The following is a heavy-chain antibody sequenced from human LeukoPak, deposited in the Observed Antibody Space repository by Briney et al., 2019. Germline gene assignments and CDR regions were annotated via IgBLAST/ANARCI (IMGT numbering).Heavy chain of an antibody. V-gene: IGHV3-7*01. Sequence: GGSLRLSCIASGLSFSTYWMAWVRQAPGKGLEWLANIHYDGIHKFYADSVKGRFTISRDNAKNSLYLQMNSLRAEDTAVYYCARDPQFDYWGQGTLVTVSS. J-gene: IGHJ4*02. CDR2: IHYDGIHK. CDR1: GLSFSTYW. CDR3: ARDPQFDY.